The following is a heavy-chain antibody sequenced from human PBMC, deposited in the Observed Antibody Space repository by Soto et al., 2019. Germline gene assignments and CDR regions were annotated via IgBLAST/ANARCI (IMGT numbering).Heavy chain of an antibody. CDR3: ARVCITIFGVVIILFDP. CDR2: INHSGST. V-gene: IGHV4-34*01. Sequence: SETLSLTCAVYGGSFSGYYWSWIRQPPGKGLEWIGEINHSGSTNYNPSLKSRVTISVDTSKNQFSLKLSSVTAADTAVYYCARVCITIFGVVIILFDPWGQGTLVTVSS. J-gene: IGHJ5*02. CDR1: GGSFSGYY. D-gene: IGHD3-3*01.